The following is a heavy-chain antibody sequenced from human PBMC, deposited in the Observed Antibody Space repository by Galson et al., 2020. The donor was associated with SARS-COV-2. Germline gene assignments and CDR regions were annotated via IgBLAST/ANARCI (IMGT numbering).Heavy chain of an antibody. V-gene: IGHV2-70*17. D-gene: IGHD3-22*01. CDR3: ARMGRFFYESSGYSYYFDH. CDR2: VDWDNDK. Sequence: SGPTLVIPTQTLTLTCTFSGFSLSTTGMCVSWIRQPPGKALEWLARVDWDNDKFYSPSLETRLSISKDTSKNQVVLTMTNMDPVDTATYYCARMGRFFYESSGYSYYFDHWGQGILVAVSS. J-gene: IGHJ4*02. CDR1: GFSLSTTGMC.